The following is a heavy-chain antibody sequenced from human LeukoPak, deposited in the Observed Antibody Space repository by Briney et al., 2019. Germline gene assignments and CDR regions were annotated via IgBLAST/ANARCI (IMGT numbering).Heavy chain of an antibody. CDR1: GGTFSSYA. D-gene: IGHD2-15*01. J-gene: IGHJ4*02. CDR3: ARVKCSGGSCYEIDY. CDR2: IIPIFGTA. V-gene: IGHV1-69*13. Sequence: SVKVSCKASGGTFSSYAISWVPEAPGQGLEWMGGIIPIFGTANYAQKFQGRVTITADESTSTAYMELSSLRSEDTAVYYCARVKCSGGSCYEIDYWGQGTLVTVSS.